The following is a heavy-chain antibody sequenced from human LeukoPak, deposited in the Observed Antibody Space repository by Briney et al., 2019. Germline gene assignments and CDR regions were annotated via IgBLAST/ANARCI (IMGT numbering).Heavy chain of an antibody. J-gene: IGHJ4*02. CDR1: GFTLSKHP. D-gene: IGHD2-15*01. Sequence: GGSLRLSCAASGFTLSKHPMYWVRQAPGKGLEWVSSLSDTGDSRHYADSVKGRFTISRDSARSALYLQMNSLRAEDTAVYYCAKGDCASGRSYFDDWGQGSQVTVSS. CDR3: AKGDCASGRSYFDD. V-gene: IGHV3-23*01. CDR2: LSDTGDSR.